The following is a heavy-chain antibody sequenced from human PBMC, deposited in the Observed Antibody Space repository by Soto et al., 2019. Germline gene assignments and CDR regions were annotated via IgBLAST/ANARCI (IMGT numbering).Heavy chain of an antibody. J-gene: IGHJ4*02. Sequence: SVKVSCKASGGTFSSYTISWVRQAPGQGLEWMGRIIPILGIANYAQKFQGRVTITADKSTSTAYMELSSLRSEDTAVYYCARRESMVRGVIIYDYWGQGTLVTVSS. V-gene: IGHV1-69*02. CDR3: ARRESMVRGVIIYDY. CDR1: GGTFSSYT. D-gene: IGHD3-10*01. CDR2: IIPILGIA.